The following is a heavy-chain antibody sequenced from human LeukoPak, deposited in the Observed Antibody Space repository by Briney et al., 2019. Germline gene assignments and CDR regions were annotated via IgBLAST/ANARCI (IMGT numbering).Heavy chain of an antibody. CDR3: ARNSRVASTSGLNY. CDR1: GYTFSRSG. Sequence: ASVKVSCKASGYTFSRSGISWVRQAPGLGLEWLGWISANNGDTRYSEKSRGRATITTETSTSTVYMELRSLRSDDTAFYYCARNSRVASTSGLNYWGQGTLVTVSS. J-gene: IGHJ4*02. V-gene: IGHV1-18*01. D-gene: IGHD4-23*01. CDR2: ISANNGDT.